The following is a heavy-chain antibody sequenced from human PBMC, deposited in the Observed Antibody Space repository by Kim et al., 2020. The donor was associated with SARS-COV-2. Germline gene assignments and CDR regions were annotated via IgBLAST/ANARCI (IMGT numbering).Heavy chain of an antibody. Sequence: SETLSLTCSVSGGSISGYYWSWIRQSPGKGLEWIGYIYYRGNTNYNPSLESRVTMSLDTSNNQFSLKLTSVTAADTAVYYCARESWSPGFFYYHYMDAWGGGTMVTGSS. CDR2: IYYRGNT. D-gene: IGHD1-1*01. CDR1: GGSISGYY. V-gene: IGHV4-59*01. CDR3: ARESWSPGFFYYHYMDA. J-gene: IGHJ6*03.